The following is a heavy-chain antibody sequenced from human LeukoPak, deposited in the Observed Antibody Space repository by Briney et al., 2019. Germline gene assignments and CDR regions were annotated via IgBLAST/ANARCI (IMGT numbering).Heavy chain of an antibody. V-gene: IGHV3-30-3*02. J-gene: IGHJ3*02. CDR2: MSYDGTKQ. CDR1: GFTFSNYA. CDR3: AKNAGTSFTVHAFDI. Sequence: GGSLRLSCAASGFTFSNYAMYWVRQAPGKGLEWVAVMSYDGTKQYYVDSVKGRFTISRDNSKNTLYLQMNSLRAEDTAVFYCAKNAGTSFTVHAFDIWGQGTMVTVSS. D-gene: IGHD3-10*01.